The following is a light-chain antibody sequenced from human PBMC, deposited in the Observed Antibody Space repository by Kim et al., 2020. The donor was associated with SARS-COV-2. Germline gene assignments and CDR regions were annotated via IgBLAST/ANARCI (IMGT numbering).Light chain of an antibody. CDR1: QSVSNY. J-gene: IGKJ1*01. CDR3: QQRSNRPPAWT. CDR2: DAS. V-gene: IGKV3-11*01. Sequence: PGERAPLSCRASQSVSNYLAWYQQKPCQAPRLLIYDASKRATGIAARFSGSGSGTDFTLTISSLEPEDFAVYYCQQRSNRPPAWTFGQGTKVDIK.